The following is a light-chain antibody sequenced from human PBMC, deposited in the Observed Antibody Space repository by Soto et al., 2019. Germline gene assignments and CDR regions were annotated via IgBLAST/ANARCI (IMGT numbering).Light chain of an antibody. V-gene: IGKV3-11*01. CDR3: QQRSNWPRFT. CDR1: QSVSSY. J-gene: IGKJ3*01. Sequence: EIVLTQSPATLSLSPGERATLSCRASQSVSSYLAWYQQKPGQAPRLLIYDASNRATGIPARFSGSGSGTDFTLTISSLEPEDFPVYYWQQRSNWPRFTFGPGTKVDIQ. CDR2: DAS.